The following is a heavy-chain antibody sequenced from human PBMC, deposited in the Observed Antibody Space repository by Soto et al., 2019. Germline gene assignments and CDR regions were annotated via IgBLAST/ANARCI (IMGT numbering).Heavy chain of an antibody. J-gene: IGHJ5*02. CDR2: INHSGST. D-gene: IGHD5-12*01. CDR3: AREFGLRGAGRWFDP. Sequence: SETLSLTCAVYGGSFSGYYWSWIRQPPGKGLEWIGEINHSGSTNYNPSLKSRVTISVDTSKNQFSLKLSSVTAADTAVYYCAREFGLRGAGRWFDPWGQGTLVIVYS. CDR1: GGSFSGYY. V-gene: IGHV4-34*01.